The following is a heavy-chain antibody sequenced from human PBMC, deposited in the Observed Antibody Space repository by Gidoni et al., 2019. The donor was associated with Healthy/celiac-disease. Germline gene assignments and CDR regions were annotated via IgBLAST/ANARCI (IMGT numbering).Heavy chain of an antibody. D-gene: IGHD4-17*01. V-gene: IGHV3-33*01. CDR3: ARGPATVTTRGLFYYYGMDV. Sequence: QVQLVESGGGVVQPGRSLRLSCAASGSTFSSYGMHWVRQAQGKGLEWVEVIWYDGSNKYYADSVKGRLTISRDNSKNTLYLQMNSLRAEDTAVYYCARGPATVTTRGLFYYYGMDVWGQGTTVTVSS. J-gene: IGHJ6*02. CDR2: IWYDGSNK. CDR1: GSTFSSYG.